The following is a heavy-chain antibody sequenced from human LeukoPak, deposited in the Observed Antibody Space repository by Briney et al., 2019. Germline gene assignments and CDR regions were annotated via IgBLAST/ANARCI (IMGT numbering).Heavy chain of an antibody. D-gene: IGHD6-6*01. CDR3: ARQSIAARGYYYYMDV. V-gene: IGHV4-39*01. CDR1: GGSISSSSYY. Sequence: SETLSLTCTVSGGSISSSSYYWGWIRHPPGKGLEWIGSIYYNGNTYYNPSLKSRVTISVDTSKNQFSLKLSSVTAADTAMHYCARQSIAARGYYYYMDVWGKGTTVTVSS. CDR2: IYYNGNT. J-gene: IGHJ6*03.